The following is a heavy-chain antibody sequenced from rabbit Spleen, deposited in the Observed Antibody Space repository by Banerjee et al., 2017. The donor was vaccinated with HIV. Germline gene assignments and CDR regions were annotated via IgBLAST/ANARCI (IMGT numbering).Heavy chain of an antibody. V-gene: IGHV1S40*01. CDR1: GLDFSSSYY. CDR2: INTGSTIT. CDR3: ARGNNGVGYNAGL. D-gene: IGHD7-1*01. Sequence: QSLEESGGDLVQPGASLALTCTASGLDFSSSYYMCWVRQAPGKGLEWIGCINTGSTITAYASWAKGRFTISKTSSTTVTLQLTSLTAADTATYFCARGNNGVGYNAGLWGPGTLVTVS. J-gene: IGHJ4*01.